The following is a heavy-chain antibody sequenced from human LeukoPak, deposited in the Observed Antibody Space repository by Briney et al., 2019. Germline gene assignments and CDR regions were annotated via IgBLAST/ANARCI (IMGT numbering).Heavy chain of an antibody. J-gene: IGHJ4*02. V-gene: IGHV3-21*01. D-gene: IGHD1-20*01. CDR3: ARESIIGTTVSYYFDY. Sequence: PGGSLRLSCAASGFTFSSYSMNWVRRAPGKGLEWVSSISSSSTYIYYADSVKGRFTISRDNAKNSLYLQMNSLRAEDTAVYYCARESIIGTTVSYYFDYWGQGTLVTVSS. CDR2: ISSSSTYI. CDR1: GFTFSSYS.